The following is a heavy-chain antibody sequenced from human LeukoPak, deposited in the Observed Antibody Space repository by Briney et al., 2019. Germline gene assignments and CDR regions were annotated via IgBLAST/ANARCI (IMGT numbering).Heavy chain of an antibody. J-gene: IGHJ5*02. V-gene: IGHV4-34*01. D-gene: IGHD6-19*01. CDR2: INHSGST. Sequence: PSETLSLTCAVYGGSFSGYYWSWIRQPPGKGLEWIGEINHSGSTNYNPSLKSRVTISVDTSKNQFSLKLSSVTAADTAVYYCARTRRQWLAGNWFDPWGQGTLVTVSS. CDR1: GGSFSGYY. CDR3: ARTRRQWLAGNWFDP.